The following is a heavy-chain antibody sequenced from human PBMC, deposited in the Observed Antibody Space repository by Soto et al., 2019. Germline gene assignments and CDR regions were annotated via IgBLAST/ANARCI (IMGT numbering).Heavy chain of an antibody. CDR1: GFTFRNYD. J-gene: IGHJ6*02. V-gene: IGHV3-13*05. Sequence: EVQLVESGGGLVQPGGSLRLSCEASGFTFRNYDMHWVRQGTGKGLEWVSGISAAGDRDYADSVEGRFTISRENAQNSFFLQMNSLRVGATDVYYCARTDRDFYGLDVWGQGTTVIVSS. CDR2: ISAAGDR. CDR3: ARTDRDFYGLDV.